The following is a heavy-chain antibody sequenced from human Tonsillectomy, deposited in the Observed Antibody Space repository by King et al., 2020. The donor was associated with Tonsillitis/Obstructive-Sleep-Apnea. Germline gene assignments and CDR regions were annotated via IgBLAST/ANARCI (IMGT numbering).Heavy chain of an antibody. CDR1: GGSFSGYY. Sequence: VQLQQWGAGLLKPSETLSLTCAVYGGSFSGYYWSWIRQPPGKGLEWIGEINHSGSTNYNPSLKSRVTISVDTSKNQFSLKLSSVTAADTAVYYCARLMVAYYYYYMDVWGKGITVTVSS. V-gene: IGHV4-34*01. D-gene: IGHD2-15*01. CDR3: ARLMVAYYYYYMDV. CDR2: INHSGST. J-gene: IGHJ6*03.